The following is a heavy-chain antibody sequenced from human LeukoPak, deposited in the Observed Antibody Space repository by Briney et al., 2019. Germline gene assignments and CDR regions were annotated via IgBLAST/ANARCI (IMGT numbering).Heavy chain of an antibody. CDR1: GFTFSDYY. V-gene: IGHV3-11*04. J-gene: IGHJ3*02. Sequence: GGSLRLSCAASGFTFSDYYMSWIRQAPGKGLEWVSYISSSGSTIYYADSVKGRFTIFRDNAKNSLYLQMNSLRAEDTAVYYCARVRGVISHDAFDIWGQGTVVTVSS. D-gene: IGHD3-10*01. CDR3: ARVRGVISHDAFDI. CDR2: ISSSGSTI.